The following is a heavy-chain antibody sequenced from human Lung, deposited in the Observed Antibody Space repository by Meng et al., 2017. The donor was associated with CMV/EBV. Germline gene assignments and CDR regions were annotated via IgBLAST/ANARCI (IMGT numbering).Heavy chain of an antibody. CDR1: GGSISSYY. D-gene: IGHD3-10*01. CDR2: IYYSGST. Sequence: QVQPQESGPGLVKSSETLSLTCTVSGGSISSYYWSWIRQPPGKGLEWIGYIYYSGSTNYNPSLKSRVTISVDTSKNQFSLKLSSVTAADTAVYYCAREEGIGGFDPWGQGTLVTVSS. V-gene: IGHV4-59*01. CDR3: AREEGIGGFDP. J-gene: IGHJ5*02.